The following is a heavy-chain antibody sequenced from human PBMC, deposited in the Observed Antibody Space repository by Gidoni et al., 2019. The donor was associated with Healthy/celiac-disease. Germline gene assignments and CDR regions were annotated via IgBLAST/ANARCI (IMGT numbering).Heavy chain of an antibody. CDR1: GFTFDDYA. CDR2: SSWNSGSI. Sequence: EVQLVEYGGVLVQTGRSLRVSCAASGFTFDDYAMHWVRHAPGKGMEGISGSSWNSGSIGYADSVKGRFTISRDNGKNSLDLQMNSLRAEDTAVYYCARESRSSGSIDYWGQGTLVTVSS. V-gene: IGHV3-9*01. D-gene: IGHD3-10*01. J-gene: IGHJ4*02. CDR3: ARESRSSGSIDY.